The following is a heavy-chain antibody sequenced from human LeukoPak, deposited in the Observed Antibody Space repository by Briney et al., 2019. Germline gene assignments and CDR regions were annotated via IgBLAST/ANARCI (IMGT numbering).Heavy chain of an antibody. Sequence: SGGSLRLSCAASGFAIFSTSIHWVRQAPGKGLEWLSYSSTVTGNIYYADSVKGRFTISRDNAKSSLNLQMSSLRAEDTAVYFCATTGNFYDMDVWGKGTTVTVSS. V-gene: IGHV3-48*04. CDR3: ATTGNFYDMDV. CDR2: SSTVTGNI. CDR1: GFAIFSTS. D-gene: IGHD1-1*01. J-gene: IGHJ6*03.